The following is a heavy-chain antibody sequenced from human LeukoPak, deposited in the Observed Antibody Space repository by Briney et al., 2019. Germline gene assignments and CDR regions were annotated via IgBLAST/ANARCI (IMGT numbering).Heavy chain of an antibody. CDR3: AGAYYLDRQAGLWFDP. V-gene: IGHV4-4*07. CDR2: IYTSGST. J-gene: IGHJ5*02. D-gene: IGHD1-26*01. Sequence: SETLSLTCTVSGGSISSYYWSWIRQPAGKGLEWIGRIYTSGSTNYDPSLKSRVTMSVDTSKNQFSLKLSSVTAADTAVYYCAGAYYLDRQAGLWFDPWGQGTLVTVSS. CDR1: GGSISSYY.